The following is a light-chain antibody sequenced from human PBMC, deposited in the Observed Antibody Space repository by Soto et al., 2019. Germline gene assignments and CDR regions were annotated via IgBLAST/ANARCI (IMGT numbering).Light chain of an antibody. J-gene: IGLJ3*02. V-gene: IGLV4-69*01. Sequence: QPVLTQSPSASASLGASVKLTCTLSSGHNSYAIAWHQQQQEKGPRYLMKVNSDGSHSKGDGIPDRFSGSSSGAERYLTISSLQSEDEADYYCQTWSTDIRVFGGGTKVTVL. CDR2: VNSDGSH. CDR3: QTWSTDIRV. CDR1: SGHNSYA.